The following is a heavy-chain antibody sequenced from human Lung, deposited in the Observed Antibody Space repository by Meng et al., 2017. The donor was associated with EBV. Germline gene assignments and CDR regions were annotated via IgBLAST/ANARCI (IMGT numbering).Heavy chain of an antibody. J-gene: IGHJ4*02. CDR3: ARSTFDY. Sequence: QVTRQKWGDGLLNPSETPSLTCAVYGGSFSGSFSGYYWSWIRQAPGKGLEWIGEINDSGSTDYNPSLKSRLTISVDRSKSQFSLELSSVTAADTAVYYCARSTFDYWGQGTLVTVSS. D-gene: IGHD5/OR15-5a*01. CDR2: INDSGST. V-gene: IGHV4-34*01. CDR1: GGSFSGSFSGYY.